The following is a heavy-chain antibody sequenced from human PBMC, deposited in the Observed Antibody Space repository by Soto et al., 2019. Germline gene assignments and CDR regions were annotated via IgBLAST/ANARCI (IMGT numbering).Heavy chain of an antibody. CDR2: IYYTGST. Sequence: QVQLQESGPGLVKPSQTLSLTCTVSGGSISSGGYYWSWIRQNPEKGLEWIGFIYYTGSTDYNPSLKSRVTTSVDMSKNQFSLKLSSVTAADTAVYYCARGVGRGWFDPWGQGTRVSVSS. V-gene: IGHV4-31*03. J-gene: IGHJ5*02. CDR1: GGSISSGGYY. CDR3: ARGVGRGWFDP.